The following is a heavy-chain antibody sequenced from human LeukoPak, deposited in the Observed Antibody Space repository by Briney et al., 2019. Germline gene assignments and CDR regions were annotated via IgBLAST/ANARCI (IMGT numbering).Heavy chain of an antibody. J-gene: IGHJ4*02. CDR1: GFTLSDYY. V-gene: IGHV3-11*01. CDR2: ISSSGSTI. D-gene: IGHD3-22*01. Sequence: GGSLRLSCAASGFTLSDYYMNWIRQAPGKGLEWVSYISSSGSTIYYADSAKGRFTISRDNAKNSLYLEMNSLRAEDTAVYYCARDRSPGRGYFPNYFDYWGQGTLVTVSS. CDR3: ARDRSPGRGYFPNYFDY.